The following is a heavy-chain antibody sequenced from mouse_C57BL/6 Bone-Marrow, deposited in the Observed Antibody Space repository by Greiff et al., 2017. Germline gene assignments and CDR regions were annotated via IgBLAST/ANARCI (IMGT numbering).Heavy chain of an antibody. CDR1: GYTFTSYW. D-gene: IGHD2-3*01. Sequence: VQLQQPGAELVKPGASVKLSCKASGYTFTSYWMHWVKQRPGQGLAWIGMIHPNSGSTNYNEKFKSKATLTVDKSSSTAYMQLSSLTSEDSAVYYCAIRGWLPSWFAYWGQGTLVTVSA. J-gene: IGHJ3*01. CDR3: AIRGWLPSWFAY. CDR2: IHPNSGST. V-gene: IGHV1-64*01.